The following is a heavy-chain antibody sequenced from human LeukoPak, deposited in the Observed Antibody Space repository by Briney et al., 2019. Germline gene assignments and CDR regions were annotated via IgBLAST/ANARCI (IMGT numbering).Heavy chain of an antibody. CDR1: GYPFTTYE. Sequence: ASVKVPCKTSGYPFTTYEINWVRQAAGQGLEWMGWVHPDTGYADYAQKFQGRVTMTSDTSISTAYMELSSLRSDDTAVYFCARGPRSDPWGQGTLVTVSS. CDR2: VHPDTGYA. V-gene: IGHV1-8*01. J-gene: IGHJ5*02. CDR3: ARGPRSDP.